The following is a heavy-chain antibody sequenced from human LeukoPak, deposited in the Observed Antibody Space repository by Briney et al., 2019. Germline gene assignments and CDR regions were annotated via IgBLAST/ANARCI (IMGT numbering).Heavy chain of an antibody. CDR1: GFTLSSYA. CDR2: ISGSGGST. CDR3: AKGIYSSGWSYFDY. V-gene: IGHV3-23*01. J-gene: IGHJ4*01. Sequence: GGSLRLSCAASGFTLSSYAMSCVRQAPGKVLEWVSAISGSGGSTYYADAVKGRFTISRDNSKNTLYLQMNSLRAEDTAVYYCAKGIYSSGWSYFDYWGHGTLVTVSS. D-gene: IGHD6-19*01.